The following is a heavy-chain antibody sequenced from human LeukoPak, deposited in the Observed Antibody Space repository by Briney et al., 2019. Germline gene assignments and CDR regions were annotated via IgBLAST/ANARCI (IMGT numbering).Heavy chain of an antibody. Sequence: GGSLRLSCVASGFTFSDYWMSWGRQAPGKGLEWVAHIKHDASEKYYVASVKGRFTISRDNAKTSLYLSMNSLRSEDTAVYYCARTTKYSFDIWGQGTMVTVSS. D-gene: IGHD2/OR15-2a*01. CDR3: ARTTKYSFDI. CDR1: GFTFSDYW. V-gene: IGHV3-7*04. CDR2: IKHDASEK. J-gene: IGHJ3*02.